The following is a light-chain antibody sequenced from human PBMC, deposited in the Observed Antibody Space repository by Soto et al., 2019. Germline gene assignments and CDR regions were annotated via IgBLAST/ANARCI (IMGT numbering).Light chain of an antibody. CDR2: KGT. V-gene: IGLV2-23*01. J-gene: IGLJ1*01. CDR1: SSDVGAYNS. Sequence: QSALAQPASVSGSPGQSITISCTGTSSDVGAYNSVSWYQQHPHKAPQVIIYKGTQRPSGVSNRFSGSTSGNAASLTISGLQADDEADYFCCSSAGSYFVFGTGTKVTVL. CDR3: CSSAGSYFV.